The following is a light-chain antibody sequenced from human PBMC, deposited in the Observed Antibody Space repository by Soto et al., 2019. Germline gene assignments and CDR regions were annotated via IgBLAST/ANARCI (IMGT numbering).Light chain of an antibody. CDR1: NSDVGGYNY. J-gene: IGLJ1*01. V-gene: IGLV2-14*01. CDR2: EVS. CDR3: KSYTSSRTLV. Sequence: QSVLTQPASVSGSPGQSITISCTGTNSDVGGYNYVSWYQQHPGKAPKLIIYEVSNRPSGVSNRFSGSKSGNTASLIIYGLQTEDEADYYCKSYTSSRTLVFGTGTKVT.